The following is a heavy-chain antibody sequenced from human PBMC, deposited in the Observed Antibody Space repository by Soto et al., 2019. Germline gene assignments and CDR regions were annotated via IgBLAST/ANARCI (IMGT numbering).Heavy chain of an antibody. J-gene: IGHJ4*02. CDR1: GFTFTRYS. V-gene: IGHV3-21*06. Sequence: LRLSCAASGFTFTRYSMNWVRQAPGKGLGWVSSISSTTNYIYYGDSMKGRFTISRDNAKNSLYLEMNSLRAEDTAVYYCARESEDLTSNFDYWGQGTLVTVSS. CDR3: ARESEDLTSNFDY. CDR2: ISSTTNYI.